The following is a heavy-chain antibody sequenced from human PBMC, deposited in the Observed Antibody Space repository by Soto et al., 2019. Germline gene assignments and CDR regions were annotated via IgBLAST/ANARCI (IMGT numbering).Heavy chain of an antibody. J-gene: IGHJ5*02. CDR3: ARDRFCSTSCYNWFDP. Sequence: ASVKVSCKAAGYTFTSYAMHWVRQAPGQRLEWMGWINAGNGNTKYSQKFQGRVTITRDTSASTAYMELSSLRSEDTAVYYCARDRFCSTSCYNWFDPWGQGTLVTVSS. D-gene: IGHD2-2*01. CDR2: INAGNGNT. V-gene: IGHV1-3*01. CDR1: GYTFTSYA.